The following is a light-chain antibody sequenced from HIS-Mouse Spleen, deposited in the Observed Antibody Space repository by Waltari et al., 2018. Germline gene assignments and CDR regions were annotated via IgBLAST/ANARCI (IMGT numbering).Light chain of an antibody. Sequence: QSALTQPPSASGSPGQSVTISCTGTSSDVGGYNYVSWYQQHPGKAPKLMIYEVSTRPAGVPDRFSGAKFGNTASLTVSGLQAEDEADYYCSSYAGSNNYVFGTGTKVTVL. CDR1: SSDVGGYNY. V-gene: IGLV2-8*01. CDR2: EVS. CDR3: SSYAGSNNYV. J-gene: IGLJ1*01.